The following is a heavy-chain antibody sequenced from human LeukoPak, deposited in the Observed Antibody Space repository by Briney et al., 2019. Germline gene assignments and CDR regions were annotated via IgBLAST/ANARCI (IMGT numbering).Heavy chain of an antibody. J-gene: IGHJ4*02. CDR2: IRYDGSNK. CDR3: AKGDEYSSYFDY. CDR1: GFTFSSYW. D-gene: IGHD6-6*01. Sequence: GGSLRLSCAASGFTFSSYWMHWVRQAPGKGLEWVAFIRYDGSNKYYADSVKGRFTISRDNSKNTLYLQMNSLRAEDTAVYYCAKGDEYSSYFDYWGQGTLVTVSS. V-gene: IGHV3-30*02.